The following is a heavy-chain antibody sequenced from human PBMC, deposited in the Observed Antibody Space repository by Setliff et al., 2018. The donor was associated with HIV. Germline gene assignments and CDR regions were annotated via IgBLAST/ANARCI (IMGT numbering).Heavy chain of an antibody. J-gene: IGHJ4*02. CDR3: AKGRSGYYNFDS. Sequence: GGSLRLSCAASGFTFSSYAMHWVRQAPGKGLEWVAVISYDGDATYYADSVKGRFTISRDNSKNTLYLQMNSLRVEDAAVYYCAKGRSGYYNFDSWGQGTLVTVSS. CDR2: ISYDGDAT. CDR1: GFTFSSYA. D-gene: IGHD3-22*01. V-gene: IGHV3-30*07.